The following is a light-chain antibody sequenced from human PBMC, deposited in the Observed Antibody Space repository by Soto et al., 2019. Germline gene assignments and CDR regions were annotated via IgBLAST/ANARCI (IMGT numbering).Light chain of an antibody. CDR1: SNDVGGYKY. Sequence: QSVLTQPASVSGSPGQSITISCTGTSNDVGGYKYVSWYQQHPGKAPKLMIYEVTNRPSGVSDRFSGSKSGNTASLTISGLQAEDEADYYCSSYTISSTVVFGGGTQLTVL. J-gene: IGLJ2*01. CDR3: SSYTISSTVV. CDR2: EVT. V-gene: IGLV2-14*01.